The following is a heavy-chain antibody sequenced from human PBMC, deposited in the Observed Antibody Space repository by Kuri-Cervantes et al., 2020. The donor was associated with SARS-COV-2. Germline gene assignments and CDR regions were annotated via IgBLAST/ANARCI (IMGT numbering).Heavy chain of an antibody. V-gene: IGHV3-30*02. D-gene: IGHD3-3*01. CDR1: GFTFSSYG. CDR2: IRYDGSNK. Sequence: GESLKISCAASGFTFSSYGMHWVRQAPGKGLEWVAFIRYDGSNKYYADSVKGRFTISRDNSKNTLYLQMNSLRAEDTAVYYCATKATPDEWLLYAPNYYFDYWGQGTLVTVSS. CDR3: ATKATPDEWLLYAPNYYFDY. J-gene: IGHJ4*02.